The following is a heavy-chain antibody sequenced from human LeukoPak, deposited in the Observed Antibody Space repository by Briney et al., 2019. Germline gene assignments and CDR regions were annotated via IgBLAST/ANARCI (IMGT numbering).Heavy chain of an antibody. V-gene: IGHV4-39*02. CDR1: GGSISRSSTHY. CDR3: AKDQGIQLGIDY. D-gene: IGHD5-18*01. J-gene: IGHJ4*02. Sequence: PSETLSLTCTVSGGSISRSSTHYWGWIRQPPGKGLEWIGSINYSGSTYYNPSLKSRVTISVDTSKNQFSLNLSSVTAADTAVYYCAKDQGIQLGIDYWGQGSLVTVSS. CDR2: INYSGST.